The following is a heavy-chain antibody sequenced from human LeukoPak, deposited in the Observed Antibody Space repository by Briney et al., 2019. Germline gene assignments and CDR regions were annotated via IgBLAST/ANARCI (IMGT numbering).Heavy chain of an antibody. CDR3: AREYYYGSGSYEFDYYYYMDV. CDR2: IYTSGST. V-gene: IGHV4-4*07. D-gene: IGHD3-10*01. J-gene: IGHJ6*03. Sequence: SETLSLTCTVSGGSISSYYWSWIRQPAGKGLEWIGRIYTSGSTNYNPSLTSRVTMSVDTSKNQFSLKLSSVTAADTAVYYCAREYYYGSGSYEFDYYYYMDVWGKGTTVTISS. CDR1: GGSISSYY.